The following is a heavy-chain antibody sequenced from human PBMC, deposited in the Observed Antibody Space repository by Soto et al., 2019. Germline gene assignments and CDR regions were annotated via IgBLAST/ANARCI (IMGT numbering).Heavy chain of an antibody. CDR1: GGSISSSNW. V-gene: IGHV4-4*02. CDR2: IYHSGST. CDR3: ARRVVVPAAIAGGVWFDP. D-gene: IGHD2-2*01. Sequence: PSETLSLTCAVSGGSISSSNWWSWVRQPPGKGLEWIGEIYHSGSTNYNPSLKSRVTISVDKSKNQFSLKLSSVTAADTAVYYCARRVVVPAAIAGGVWFDPWGQGTLVTVSS. J-gene: IGHJ5*02.